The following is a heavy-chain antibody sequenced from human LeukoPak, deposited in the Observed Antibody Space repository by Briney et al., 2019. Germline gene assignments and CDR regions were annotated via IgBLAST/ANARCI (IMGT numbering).Heavy chain of an antibody. CDR2: INHSGST. CDR1: GGSFSGYY. J-gene: IGHJ4*02. Sequence: PSETLSLTCAVYGGSFSGYYWSWIRQPPGKGLEWIGEINHSGSTSYNPSLESRVTISVDTSKNQFSLKLSSVTAADTAVYYCARGWRARRHYYGSGSSYFDYWGQGTLVTVSS. CDR3: ARGWRARRHYYGSGSSYFDY. V-gene: IGHV4-34*01. D-gene: IGHD3-10*01.